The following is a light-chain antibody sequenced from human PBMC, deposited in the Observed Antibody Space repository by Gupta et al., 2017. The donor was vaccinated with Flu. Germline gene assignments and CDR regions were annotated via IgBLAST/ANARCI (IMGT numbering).Light chain of an antibody. J-gene: IGKJ2*01. CDR3: QQNYTTPYT. V-gene: IGKV4-1*01. Sequence: SLCQSATVDGKVSLNCLDILNNNNYLAWNQQKAGKAPKVLIYWASTLESGVPARFSGSGSGTDFTLTISSLQAEDVATYYCQQNYTTPYTFGQGTTVEIK. CDR1: LNCLDILNNNNY. CDR2: WAS.